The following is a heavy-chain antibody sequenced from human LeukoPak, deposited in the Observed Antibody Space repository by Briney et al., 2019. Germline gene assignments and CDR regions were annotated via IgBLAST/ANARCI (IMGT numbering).Heavy chain of an antibody. Sequence: ASVKVSCKASGYTFSAYHIHWVRQAPGQGLEWMGWMNPTSGKAGFAQRFQGRVSMTRNISISTAYMELSSLRSEDTAVYYCARDFFDGHGYTFYYYGMDVWGQGTTVTVSS. J-gene: IGHJ6*02. CDR3: ARDFFDGHGYTFYYYGMDV. CDR1: GYTFSAYH. CDR2: MNPTSGKA. V-gene: IGHV1-8*02. D-gene: IGHD3-22*01.